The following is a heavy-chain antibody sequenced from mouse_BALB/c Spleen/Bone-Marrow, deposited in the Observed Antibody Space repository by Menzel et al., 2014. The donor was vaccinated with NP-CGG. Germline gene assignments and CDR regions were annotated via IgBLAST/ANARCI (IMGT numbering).Heavy chain of an antibody. J-gene: IGHJ4*01. CDR3: ARDSFLITRALDY. Sequence: QVQLKHSGPGLVAPSQSLSITCTVSGFSLTGYGVSWVRQSPGKGLEWLGMIWGDGSTDYNSALKSRLSISKDNSKSXVFLKMNSLQTDDTARYYCARDSFLITRALDYWGQGTSVTVSS. V-gene: IGHV2-6-7*01. CDR2: IWGDGST. CDR1: GFSLTGYG. D-gene: IGHD2-4*01.